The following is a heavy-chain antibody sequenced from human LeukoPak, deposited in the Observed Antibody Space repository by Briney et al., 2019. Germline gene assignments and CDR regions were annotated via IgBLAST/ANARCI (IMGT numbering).Heavy chain of an antibody. CDR2: ISAYNGNT. CDR3: ARLSRPIWFGELTDNWFDP. Sequence: ASVKVSCKASGYTFTSYGISWVRQAPGQGLEWMGWISAYNGNTNYAQKLQGRVTMTTDTSTSTAYMELRSLRSDDTAVYYCARLSRPIWFGELTDNWFDPWGQGTLATVSS. V-gene: IGHV1-18*01. D-gene: IGHD3-10*01. CDR1: GYTFTSYG. J-gene: IGHJ5*02.